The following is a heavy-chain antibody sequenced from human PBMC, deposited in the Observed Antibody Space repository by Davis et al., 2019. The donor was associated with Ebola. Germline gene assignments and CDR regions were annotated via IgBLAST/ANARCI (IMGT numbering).Heavy chain of an antibody. CDR3: ARLQWGQHGAAFYYQGWFDP. Sequence: GSLRLSCQGSGYNSPTYWIAWVRQKPGKGLEWMGMIYLDDSDARYSPSFQGQVTISADKSIGAAYLQWGSLKASDTATYYCARLQWGQHGAAFYYQGWFDPWGQGTLVTVSS. J-gene: IGHJ5*02. CDR2: IYLDDSDA. D-gene: IGHD2/OR15-2a*01. CDR1: GYNSPTYW. V-gene: IGHV5-51*01.